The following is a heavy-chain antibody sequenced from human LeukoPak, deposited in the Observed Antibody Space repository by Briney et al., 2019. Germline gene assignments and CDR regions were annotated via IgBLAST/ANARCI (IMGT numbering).Heavy chain of an antibody. D-gene: IGHD6-19*01. J-gene: IGHJ4*02. V-gene: IGHV1-69*05. CDR1: EGTFSSYA. Sequence: SVKVSCKASEGTFSSYAISWVRQAPGQGLEWMGGIIPIFGTANYAQKFQGRVTITTDESTSTAYMELSSLRSEDTAVYYCAREKIAVAGYFDYWGQGTLVTVSS. CDR2: IIPIFGTA. CDR3: AREKIAVAGYFDY.